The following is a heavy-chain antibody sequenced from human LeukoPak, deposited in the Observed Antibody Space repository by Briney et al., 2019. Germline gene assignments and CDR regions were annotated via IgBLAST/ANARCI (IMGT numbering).Heavy chain of an antibody. CDR1: GGSISSGGYS. J-gene: IGHJ4*02. CDR3: ARITMVRGVTPDY. Sequence: SQTLSLTCAVSGGSISSGGYSWSWIRQPPGKGLEWIGYIYHSGSTYYDPSLKSRVTISVDRSKNQFSLKLSSVTAADTAVYYCARITMVRGVTPDYWGQGTLVTVSS. D-gene: IGHD3-10*01. V-gene: IGHV4-30-2*01. CDR2: IYHSGST.